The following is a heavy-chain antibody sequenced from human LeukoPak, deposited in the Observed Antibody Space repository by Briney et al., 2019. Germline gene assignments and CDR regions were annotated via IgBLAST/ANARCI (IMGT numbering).Heavy chain of an antibody. Sequence: PSETLSLTCAVSGGSISSSNWWSWVRQPPGKGLEWIGEIYHSGSTNYNPSLKSRVTISVDKSKNQFSLKLSSVAAADTAVYYCARLDSSGYYFDYWGQGTLVTVSS. D-gene: IGHD3-22*01. CDR2: IYHSGST. J-gene: IGHJ4*02. CDR1: GGSISSSNW. V-gene: IGHV4-4*02. CDR3: ARLDSSGYYFDY.